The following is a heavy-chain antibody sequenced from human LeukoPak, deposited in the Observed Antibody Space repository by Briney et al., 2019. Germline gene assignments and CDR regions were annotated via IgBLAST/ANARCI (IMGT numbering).Heavy chain of an antibody. V-gene: IGHV3-7*01. Sequence: GGSLRLSCAASGFSFSSYWMSWVRQAPGKGLEWVANIKQDGSEKYYVDSVKGRFTISRDNAKNSLYLQMNSLRAEDTAVYYCARIRIAAAGSLSYYYYYMDVWGKGTTVTVSS. CDR2: IKQDGSEK. D-gene: IGHD6-13*01. J-gene: IGHJ6*03. CDR1: GFSFSSYW. CDR3: ARIRIAAAGSLSYYYYYMDV.